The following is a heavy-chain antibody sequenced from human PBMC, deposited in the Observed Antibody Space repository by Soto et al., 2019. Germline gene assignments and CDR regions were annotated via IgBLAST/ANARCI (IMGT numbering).Heavy chain of an antibody. CDR3: ARLNVLDRGEMATTLDY. CDR2: IIPILGIA. V-gene: IGHV1-69*02. J-gene: IGHJ4*02. D-gene: IGHD5-12*01. CDR1: GGTFSSYT. Sequence: GASVKVSCKASGGTFSSYTISWVRQAPGQGLEWMGRIIPILGIANYAQKFQGRVTITADKSTSTAYMELSSLRSEDTAVYYCARLNVLDRGEMATTLDYWGQGTLVTVSS.